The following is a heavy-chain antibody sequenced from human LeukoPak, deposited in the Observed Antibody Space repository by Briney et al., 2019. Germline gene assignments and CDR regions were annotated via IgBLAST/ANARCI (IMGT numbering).Heavy chain of an antibody. Sequence: GGSLRLSCAASRFTFSSYAMSWVRQAPGKGLEWVSGISGSGGNTYYADSVKGRFTIFRDNSNNTLYLQMNSLRAEDTAVYYCARSWGYYSDYWGQGTLVTVSS. V-gene: IGHV3-23*01. D-gene: IGHD3-10*01. CDR1: RFTFSSYA. J-gene: IGHJ4*02. CDR3: ARSWGYYSDY. CDR2: ISGSGGNT.